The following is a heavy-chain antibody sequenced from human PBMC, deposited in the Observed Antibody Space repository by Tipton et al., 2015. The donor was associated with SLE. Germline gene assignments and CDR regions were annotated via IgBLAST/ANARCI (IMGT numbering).Heavy chain of an antibody. CDR1: GFTFSSYA. V-gene: IGHV3-23*01. Sequence: GSLRLSCATSGFTFSSYALSWVRRAPGKGLEWVSAISGGDGSTYYADFVKGRFSISIDKSKKTLFLQMNSLRVDDTATYYCAKFEKTTDFYLDSWGQGTLVSVSS. CDR3: AKFEKTTDFYLDS. CDR2: ISGGDGST. D-gene: IGHD1/OR15-1a*01. J-gene: IGHJ4*02.